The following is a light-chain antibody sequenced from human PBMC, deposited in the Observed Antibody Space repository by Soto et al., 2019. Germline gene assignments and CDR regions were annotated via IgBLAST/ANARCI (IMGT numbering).Light chain of an antibody. CDR3: QQYDKWQYT. J-gene: IGKJ2*01. CDR1: QSVGNN. V-gene: IGKV3-15*01. Sequence: EVVLTQSPATLSVSPGERATLSCRTSQSVGNNLAWYQQKPGQAPRLLMYGAFIRAPGLPVRFRGTGSGTEFTLTISGLQFKDVAMHYCQQYDKWQYTFGQGTKVDSK. CDR2: GAF.